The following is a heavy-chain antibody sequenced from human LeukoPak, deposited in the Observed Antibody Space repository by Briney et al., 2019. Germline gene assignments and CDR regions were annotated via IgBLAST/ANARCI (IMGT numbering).Heavy chain of an antibody. CDR2: INSDGSST. CDR3: AREGVVWFRRAFDI. Sequence: PGGSLRLSCAASGFTFSSYWMHWVRQAPGKGLVWVSRINSDGSSTSYADSVKGRFTISRDNAKNTLYLQMNSLRAEDTAVYYCAREGVVWFRRAFDIWGQGTMVTVSS. V-gene: IGHV3-74*01. D-gene: IGHD3-9*01. J-gene: IGHJ3*02. CDR1: GFTFSSYW.